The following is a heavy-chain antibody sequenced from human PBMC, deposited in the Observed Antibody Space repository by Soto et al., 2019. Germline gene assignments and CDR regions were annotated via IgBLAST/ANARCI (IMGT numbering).Heavy chain of an antibody. D-gene: IGHD4-17*01. Sequence: SETLSLTCTVSGGSISSYYWSWIRQPPGKGLEWIGYIYYSGSTNYNPSLKSRVTISVDTSKNQFSLKLSSVTAADTAVYYCARAAHAGVTTYWFDPWGQGTLVTVSS. CDR3: ARAAHAGVTTYWFDP. J-gene: IGHJ5*02. CDR1: GGSISSYY. V-gene: IGHV4-59*01. CDR2: IYYSGST.